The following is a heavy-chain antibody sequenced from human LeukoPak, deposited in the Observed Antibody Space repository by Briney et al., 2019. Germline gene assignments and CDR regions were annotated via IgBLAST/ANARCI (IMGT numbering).Heavy chain of an antibody. V-gene: IGHV3-30*04. CDR1: GFTFISYA. Sequence: GGSLRLSCAASGFTFISYAIHWVRQAPGKGLEWVAVISFHGTDSFYADSVKGRFTISRDNSKNTLYLQMSSLRADDTAVYYCARDQGGSYRDWGQGTLVTVSS. J-gene: IGHJ4*02. CDR2: ISFHGTDS. CDR3: ARDQGGSYRD. D-gene: IGHD2-15*01.